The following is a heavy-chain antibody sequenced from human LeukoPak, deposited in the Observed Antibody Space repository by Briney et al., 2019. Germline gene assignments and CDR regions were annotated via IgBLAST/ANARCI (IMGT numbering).Heavy chain of an antibody. CDR1: GYNFTSYW. V-gene: IGHV5-10-1*01. CDR2: IDPSDSYT. D-gene: IGHD2-2*01. Sequence: GESLKISCKGSGYNFTSYWISWVRQMPGKGLEWMGRIDPSDSYTNYSPSFQGHVTISADKSISTAYLQWSSLKASDTAMYYCARLIVVVPAWKAFDIWGQGTMVTVSS. J-gene: IGHJ3*02. CDR3: ARLIVVVPAWKAFDI.